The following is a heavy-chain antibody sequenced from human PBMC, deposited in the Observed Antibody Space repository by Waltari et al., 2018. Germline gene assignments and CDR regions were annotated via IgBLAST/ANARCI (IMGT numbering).Heavy chain of an antibody. Sequence: EVQVVQSGAEVKKPGATVKISCKVSGYMFTDYYVHWVQQAPGKGLEWMGLVGPEDDETIYAEKFQGRVTITADTSIDTAYMDLSSLRSEDTAVYFCAASKSYVPTSPLAYWGQGTLVTVSS. CDR2: VGPEDDET. V-gene: IGHV1-69-2*01. J-gene: IGHJ4*02. CDR3: AASKSYVPTSPLAY. D-gene: IGHD5-12*01. CDR1: GYMFTDYY.